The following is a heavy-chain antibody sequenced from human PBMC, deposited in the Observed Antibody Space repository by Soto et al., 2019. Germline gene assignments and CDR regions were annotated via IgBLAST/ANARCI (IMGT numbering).Heavy chain of an antibody. V-gene: IGHV5-51*01. Sequence: RGESLKISCKGSGYSFTSYWIGWVRQMPGKGLEWMGIIYPGDSDTRYSPSFQGQVTISADKSISTAYLQWSSLKASDTAMYYCAREGVYCSGGSCYWDPFDYWGQGTLVTVSS. CDR3: AREGVYCSGGSCYWDPFDY. CDR2: IYPGDSDT. D-gene: IGHD2-15*01. J-gene: IGHJ4*02. CDR1: GYSFTSYW.